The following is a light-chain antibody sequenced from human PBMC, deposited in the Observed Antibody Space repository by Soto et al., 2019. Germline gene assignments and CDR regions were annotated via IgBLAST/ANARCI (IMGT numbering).Light chain of an antibody. CDR3: GTWDSSLSAGYV. Sequence: QSVLTQPPSVSAAPGQKVTISCSGSSSNIGNNYVSWYQQLPGTVPKLLIYDNNKRPSGIPDRFSGSKPGTSATLGITGLQTGDEADYYCGTWDSSLSAGYVFGTGTKVTVL. CDR1: SSNIGNNY. CDR2: DNN. V-gene: IGLV1-51*01. J-gene: IGLJ1*01.